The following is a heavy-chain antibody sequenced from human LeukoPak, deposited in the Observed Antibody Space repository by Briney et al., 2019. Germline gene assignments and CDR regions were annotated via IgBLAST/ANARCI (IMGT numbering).Heavy chain of an antibody. CDR3: ARLNMVRGTNWFDP. CDR1: GGSISSDY. J-gene: IGHJ5*02. D-gene: IGHD3-10*01. V-gene: IGHV4-59*01. CDR2: IYYSGST. Sequence: SETLSLTCTVSGGSISSDYWSWIRQPPGKGLEWIGYIYYSGSTNYNPSLKSRVTISVDTPKNQFSLKLSSVTAADTAVYYCARLNMVRGTNWFDPWGQGTLVTVSS.